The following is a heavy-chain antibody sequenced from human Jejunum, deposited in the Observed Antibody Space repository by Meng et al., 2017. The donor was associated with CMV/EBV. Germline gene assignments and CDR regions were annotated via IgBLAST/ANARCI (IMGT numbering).Heavy chain of an antibody. Sequence: GFTGSRNPMHWVSQEPGKGLEWVAVISYDGGNKYYTKSVKDRFTISRDNSNNTLYLQLDSLRAEDTAVYYCARDRTSVVVPAALLYWGQGTLVTVSS. CDR3: ARDRTSVVVPAALLY. J-gene: IGHJ4*02. CDR2: ISYDGGNK. D-gene: IGHD2-2*01. CDR1: GFTGSRNP. V-gene: IGHV3-30-3*01.